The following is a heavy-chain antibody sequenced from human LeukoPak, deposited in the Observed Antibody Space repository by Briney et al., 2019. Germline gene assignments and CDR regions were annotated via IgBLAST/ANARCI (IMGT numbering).Heavy chain of an antibody. CDR1: GFTFSSYA. D-gene: IGHD3-9*01. V-gene: IGHV3-23*01. J-gene: IGHJ3*02. CDR2: ISGSGGST. CDR3: ASARYFDWLDAFDI. Sequence: GGSLRLSCAASGFTFSSYAMTWVRQAPGKGLEWVSGISGSGGSTYYADSVKGRFTISRDNSKNTLYLQMNSLSAEDTAVYYCASARYFDWLDAFDIWGQGTMVTVSS.